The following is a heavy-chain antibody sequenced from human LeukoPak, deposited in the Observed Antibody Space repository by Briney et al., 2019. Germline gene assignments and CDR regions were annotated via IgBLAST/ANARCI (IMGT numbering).Heavy chain of an antibody. CDR2: ISSSSSYI. Sequence: GGSLSPSCAPSGFTFSSYSMKCVRPAPGKGREWGSSISSSSSYIYYADSVQGRFTISRDNANNSLYLQMHSLRAEDTAVYYCARDSARPAESAFDPWGQGTLVTVSS. CDR3: ARDSARPAESAFDP. D-gene: IGHD6-6*01. J-gene: IGHJ5*02. CDR1: GFTFSSYS. V-gene: IGHV3-21*01.